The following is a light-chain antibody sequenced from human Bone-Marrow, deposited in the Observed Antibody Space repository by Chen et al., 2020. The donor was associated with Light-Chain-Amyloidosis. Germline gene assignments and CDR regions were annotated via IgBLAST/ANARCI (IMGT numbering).Light chain of an antibody. Sequence: QPVLTQPPSVSAAPGQKVTISCSGNSSNIGNSYVSWYQQLPGTAPKLLIYETSNRPSGTPDRFSGSKSGTSATLGITGLQTGDEADYYCESRDSSLHWVFGGGTKLTVL. J-gene: IGLJ3*02. V-gene: IGLV1-51*01. CDR3: ESRDSSLHWV. CDR1: SSNIGNSY. CDR2: ETS.